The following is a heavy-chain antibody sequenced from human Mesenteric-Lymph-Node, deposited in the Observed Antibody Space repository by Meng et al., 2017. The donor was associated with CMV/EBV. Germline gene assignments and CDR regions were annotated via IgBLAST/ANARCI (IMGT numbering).Heavy chain of an antibody. V-gene: IGHV3-30*02. D-gene: IGHD6-13*01. CDR2: IRFDGSNK. CDR3: AKGGHSSSWNSMDDC. CDR1: GFSFSSYG. Sequence: GESLKISCAASGFSFSSYGMHWVRQAPGKGLEWVAFIRFDGSNKYYADSVRGRFTISRDNSKNTLNLQMNSLRAENTAVYYCAKGGHSSSWNSMDDCWGQGTLVTVSS. J-gene: IGHJ4*02.